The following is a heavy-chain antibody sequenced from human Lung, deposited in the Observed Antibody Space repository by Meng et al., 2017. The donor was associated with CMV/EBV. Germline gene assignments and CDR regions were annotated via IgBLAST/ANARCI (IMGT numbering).Heavy chain of an antibody. J-gene: IGHJ4*02. D-gene: IGHD1-26*01. Sequence: QVQLVQSGAEVKKPGASVKVACKASGYTFSSYYIHWVRQAPGKGIEGMGKMRPSGRGTQYAQKFQGRVNMTRDTSTNTAYLELSGLRSNDTAVYFWARGVGALGEWGQGTLVTVS. CDR3: ARGVGALGE. V-gene: IGHV1-46*01. CDR1: GYTFSSYY. CDR2: MRPSGRGT.